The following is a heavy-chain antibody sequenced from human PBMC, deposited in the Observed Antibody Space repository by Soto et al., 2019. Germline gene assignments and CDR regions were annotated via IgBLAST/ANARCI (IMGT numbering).Heavy chain of an antibody. CDR1: GFTFRYFY. D-gene: IGHD1-1*01. CDR2: ISSSGTTI. V-gene: IGHV3-48*01. Sequence: EVQLVESGGGLVQPGGSLRLSCVVSGFTFRYFYMNWVRQAPGKGLEWISYISSSGTTIDYADSVKGRFTISRDNAKRSLNMKMDSMRVEDTAVYYCASRNALEYWGQGTLVTVYS. J-gene: IGHJ4*02. CDR3: ASRNALEY.